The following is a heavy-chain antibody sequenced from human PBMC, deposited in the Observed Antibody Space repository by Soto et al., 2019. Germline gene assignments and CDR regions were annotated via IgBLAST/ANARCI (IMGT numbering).Heavy chain of an antibody. CDR2: ISGSGGST. Sequence: PGGSLRLSCAASGFTFSSYAMSWVRQATGKGLEWVSAISGSGGSTYYADSVKGRFTISRDNSKNTLYLQMNSLRAEDTAVYYCAKWNFVPAGKFYYYYGMDVWGQGTTVTVSS. CDR1: GFTFSSYA. D-gene: IGHD2-2*01. V-gene: IGHV3-23*01. J-gene: IGHJ6*02. CDR3: AKWNFVPAGKFYYYYGMDV.